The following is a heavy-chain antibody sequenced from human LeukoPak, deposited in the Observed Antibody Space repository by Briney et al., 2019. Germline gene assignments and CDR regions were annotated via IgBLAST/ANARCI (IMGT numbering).Heavy chain of an antibody. CDR1: GGSISSGGYS. V-gene: IGHV4-30-2*01. Sequence: SETLSLTSAVSGGSISSGGYSWSWIRQPPGQGLEWIGYIYHSGSTYYNPSLKSRVTISVDRSKNQFSLKLSSVTAADTAVYYCARGPFPILLWFGELSPYFDYWGQGTLVTVSS. D-gene: IGHD3-10*01. J-gene: IGHJ4*02. CDR3: ARGPFPILLWFGELSPYFDY. CDR2: IYHSGST.